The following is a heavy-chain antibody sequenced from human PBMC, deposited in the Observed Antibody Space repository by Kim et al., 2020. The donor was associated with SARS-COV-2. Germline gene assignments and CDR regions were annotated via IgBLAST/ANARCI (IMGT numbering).Heavy chain of an antibody. Sequence: YADSVKGRFTISRDNAKNSLYLQMNSLRAEDTAVYYCASQNYYDSSISGYWGQGTLVTVSS. D-gene: IGHD3-22*01. V-gene: IGHV3-48*03. J-gene: IGHJ4*02. CDR3: ASQNYYDSSISGY.